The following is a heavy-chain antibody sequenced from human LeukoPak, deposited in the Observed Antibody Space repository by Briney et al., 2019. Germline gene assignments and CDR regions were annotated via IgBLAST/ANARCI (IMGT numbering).Heavy chain of an antibody. Sequence: ASVTVSCKASGYTFTNYAMQWVRQAPGQRLEWMGWINAGNGNTKYLEKFQGRVTITRDTSANTAYMELSSLRSEDTAVYYCAREKRLGGDAFDIWGQGTMVTVSS. V-gene: IGHV1-3*01. J-gene: IGHJ3*02. CDR2: INAGNGNT. CDR3: AREKRLGGDAFDI. CDR1: GYTFTNYA. D-gene: IGHD3-16*01.